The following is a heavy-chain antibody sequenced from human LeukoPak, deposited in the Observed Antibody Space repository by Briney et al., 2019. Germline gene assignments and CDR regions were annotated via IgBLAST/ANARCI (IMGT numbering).Heavy chain of an antibody. Sequence: SETLSLTCTVSGGSISSYYWSWIRQLPGKGLEWIGYIYYSGSTNYNPSLKSRVTISVDTSKNQFSLKLSSVTAADTAIYYCANYDILTASQVYYFGNWGQGTLVTVSS. CDR2: IYYSGST. D-gene: IGHD3-9*01. V-gene: IGHV4-59*08. CDR3: ANYDILTASQVYYFGN. CDR1: GGSISSYY. J-gene: IGHJ4*02.